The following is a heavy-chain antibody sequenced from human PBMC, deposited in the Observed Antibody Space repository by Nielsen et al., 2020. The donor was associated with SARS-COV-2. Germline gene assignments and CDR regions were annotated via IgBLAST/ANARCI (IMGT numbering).Heavy chain of an antibody. J-gene: IGHJ6*02. CDR1: GFTFDDYG. CDR3: AKSLLVGGLPGYGMDV. CDR2: INWNGGST. Sequence: GESLKISCAASGFTFDDYGMSWVRQGPGKGLEWVSGINWNGGSTGYADSVKGRFTISRDNAKNSLYLQMNSLRAEDTAVYYCAKSLLVGGLPGYGMDVWGQGTTVTVSS. V-gene: IGHV3-20*04. D-gene: IGHD1-26*01.